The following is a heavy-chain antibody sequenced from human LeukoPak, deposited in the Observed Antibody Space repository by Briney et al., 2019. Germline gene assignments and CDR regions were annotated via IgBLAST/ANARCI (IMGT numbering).Heavy chain of an antibody. CDR3: ARDLPDY. CDR1: GFIFSSYW. Sequence: GGSLRLSCAGSGFIFSSYWLSWVRQAPGKGLEWVANIKQDGSEKFYVDSVKGRFTISRDNAKNSLYLQMNSLRAEDTAVYYCARDLPDYWGQGTLVTVSS. CDR2: IKQDGSEK. V-gene: IGHV3-7*01. J-gene: IGHJ4*02.